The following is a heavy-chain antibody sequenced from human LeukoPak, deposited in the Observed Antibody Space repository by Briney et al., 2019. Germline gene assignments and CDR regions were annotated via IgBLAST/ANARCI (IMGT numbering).Heavy chain of an antibody. CDR1: GFTFSSYS. Sequence: GGSLRLSCAASGFTFSSYSMNWVRQAPGKGLVWVSRINSDGSSTSYADSVKGRFTISRDNAKNTLYLQMNSLRAEDTAVYYCARDRIEWELYYMDVWGKGTTVTVSS. CDR3: ARDRIEWELYYMDV. CDR2: INSDGSST. V-gene: IGHV3-74*01. D-gene: IGHD1-26*01. J-gene: IGHJ6*03.